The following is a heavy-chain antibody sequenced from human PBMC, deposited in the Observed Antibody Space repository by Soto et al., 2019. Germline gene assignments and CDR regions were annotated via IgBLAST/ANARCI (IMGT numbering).Heavy chain of an antibody. J-gene: IGHJ6*02. CDR2: TYYRSKWCN. CDR1: GDSVSSNSAA. V-gene: IGHV6-1*01. Sequence: SQTLSLPCAISGDSVSSNSAALNLSMQSPSRGLEWLGRTYYRSKWCNDYAVSVKSRITINPDTSKNQFSLQLNSVTPEDTAVYYCARELLRFRSYCGRDCWGQGTTVTVSS. D-gene: IGHD3-3*01. CDR3: ARELLRFRSYCGRDC.